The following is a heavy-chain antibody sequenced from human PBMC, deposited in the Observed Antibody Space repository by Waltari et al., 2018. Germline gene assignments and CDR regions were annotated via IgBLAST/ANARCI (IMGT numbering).Heavy chain of an antibody. V-gene: IGHV3-33*01. D-gene: IGHD6-13*01. J-gene: IGHJ4*02. CDR1: GFTFSSYG. Sequence: QVQLVESGGGVVQPGRSLRLSCAASGFTFSSYGMHWVRQAPGKGLEWVAVIWYDGSNKYYADSVKGRFTISRDNSKNTLYLQMNSLRAEDTAVYYCAVIAAAGMGDDYWGQGTLVTVSS. CDR3: AVIAAAGMGDDY. CDR2: IWYDGSNK.